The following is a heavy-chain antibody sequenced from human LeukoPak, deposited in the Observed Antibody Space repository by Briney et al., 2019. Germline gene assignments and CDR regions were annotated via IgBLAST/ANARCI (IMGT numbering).Heavy chain of an antibody. Sequence: PSETLSLTCSVSGGSINNFYWTWIRQPAGNGLEWIGRIYATGDTNYNPPLKSRVTLSVDTSKNQFSLKLNSVTAADTALYFCAKEPRVRGVSIRESHYHYYYGMDVWGRGTTVTVSS. D-gene: IGHD3-10*01. V-gene: IGHV4-4*07. J-gene: IGHJ6*02. CDR2: IYATGDT. CDR3: AKEPRVRGVSIRESHYHYYYGMDV. CDR1: GGSINNFY.